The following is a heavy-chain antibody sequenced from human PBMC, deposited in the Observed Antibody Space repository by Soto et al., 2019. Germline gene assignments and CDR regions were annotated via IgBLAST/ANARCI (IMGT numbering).Heavy chain of an antibody. J-gene: IGHJ4*02. CDR3: TTEAFITGTTSVGY. CDR2: IKSKTDGGTT. D-gene: IGHD1-7*01. V-gene: IGHV3-15*01. CDR1: GFTFSNAW. Sequence: GGSLRLSCAASGFTFSNAWMSWVRQAPGKGLEWVGRIKSKTDGGTTDYAAPVKGRFTISRDDSKNTLYLQMNSLKTEDTAVYYCTTEAFITGTTSVGYWGQGTLVTVSS.